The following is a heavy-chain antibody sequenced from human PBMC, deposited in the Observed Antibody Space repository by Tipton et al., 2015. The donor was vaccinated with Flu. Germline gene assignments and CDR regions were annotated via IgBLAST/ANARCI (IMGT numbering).Heavy chain of an antibody. V-gene: IGHV4-4*02. D-gene: IGHD6-13*01. CDR2: IYHSRST. CDR3: ASWLSSSWYSSYFDY. J-gene: IGHJ4*02. CDR1: GGPISTSNW. Sequence: TLSLTCAVSGGPISTSNWSSSVRQPPAKGLEWIGEIYHSRSTNYNPSLKSRVTISVDKSKNQFSLKLSSVTAADTAVYYCASWLSSSWYSSYFDYWGQGTRVTVSS.